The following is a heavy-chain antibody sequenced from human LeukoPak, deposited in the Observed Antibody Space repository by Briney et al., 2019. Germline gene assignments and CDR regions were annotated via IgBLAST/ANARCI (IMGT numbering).Heavy chain of an antibody. D-gene: IGHD3-22*01. V-gene: IGHV3-7*04. CDR1: GFTFSR. CDR3: ARGYYDSSGYCYAFDI. J-gene: IGHJ3*02. CDR2: INQDGSEK. Sequence: GGSLRLSCAASGFTFSRMSWVRQAPGKGLEWVANINQDGSEKYYVDSVKGRFTISRDNAKNSLYLQMNSLRAEDTAVYYCARGYYDSSGYCYAFDIWGQGTMVTVSS.